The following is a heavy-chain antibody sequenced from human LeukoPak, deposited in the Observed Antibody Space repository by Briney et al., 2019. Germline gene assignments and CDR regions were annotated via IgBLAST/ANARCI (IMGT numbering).Heavy chain of an antibody. CDR3: ARGYSSGGGFDY. D-gene: IGHD6-19*01. J-gene: IGHJ4*02. Sequence: GGSLRLSCAASGFTFSGSAMHWVRQATGKGLEWVSAIGTAGDTYYPGSVKGRFTISRENAKNSLYLQMNSLRAGDTAVYYCARGYSSGGGFDYWGQGTLVTVSS. V-gene: IGHV3-13*01. CDR1: GFTFSGSA. CDR2: IGTAGDT.